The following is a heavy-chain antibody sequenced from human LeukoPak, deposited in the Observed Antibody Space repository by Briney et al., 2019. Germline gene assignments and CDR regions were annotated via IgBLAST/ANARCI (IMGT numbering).Heavy chain of an antibody. D-gene: IGHD3-9*01. Sequence: GGSLRLSCAASGFTFDDYTMHWVRQAPGKGLEWVAFIRYDGSNKYYADSVKGRFTISRDNSKNTLYLQMNSLRAEDTAVYYCSKDSEYYNILTGYPDSGGRGTLVTVSS. V-gene: IGHV3-30*02. CDR2: IRYDGSNK. CDR3: SKDSEYYNILTGYPDS. CDR1: GFTFDDYT. J-gene: IGHJ5*01.